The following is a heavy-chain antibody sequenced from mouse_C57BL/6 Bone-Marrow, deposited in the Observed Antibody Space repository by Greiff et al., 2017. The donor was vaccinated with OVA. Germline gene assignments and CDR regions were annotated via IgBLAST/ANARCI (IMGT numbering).Heavy chain of an antibody. D-gene: IGHD1-1*01. CDR2: ISGGGGNT. V-gene: IGHV5-9*01. CDR1: GFTFSSYT. J-gene: IGHJ3*01. Sequence: DVMLVESGGGLVKPGGSLKLSCAASGFTFSSYTMSWVRQTPEKRLEWVATISGGGGNTYYPDSVKGRFTISRDNAKNTLYLQMSSLRSEDTALYYCARQGYYGSEGFAYWGQGTLVTVSA. CDR3: ARQGYYGSEGFAY.